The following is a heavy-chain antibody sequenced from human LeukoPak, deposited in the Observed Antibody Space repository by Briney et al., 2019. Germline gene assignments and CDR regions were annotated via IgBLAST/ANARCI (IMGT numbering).Heavy chain of an antibody. CDR3: ARVLSYYDFWSGYYNRRNWFDP. J-gene: IGHJ5*02. CDR2: IYHSGTT. Sequence: SETLSLTCAVSGGSISSRNWWTWVRQPPGKGLEWIGEIYHSGTTNYNPSLKSRVTISVDTSKNQFSLKLSSVTAADTAVYYCARVLSYYDFWSGYYNRRNWFDPWGQGTLVTVSS. D-gene: IGHD3-3*01. V-gene: IGHV4-4*02. CDR1: GGSISSRNW.